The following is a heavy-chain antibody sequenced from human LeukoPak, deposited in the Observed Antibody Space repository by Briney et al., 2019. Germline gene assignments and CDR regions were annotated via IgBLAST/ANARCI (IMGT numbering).Heavy chain of an antibody. Sequence: GGSLRLSCAASGFTFSSYAMHWVRQAPGEGLEWVTFIRYDGSNKYYADSVKGRFTISRDNSKNTLYLQMNSLRAEDTAVYYCVREPGAPRGRFDSWGQGTLVTVSS. D-gene: IGHD7-27*01. CDR1: GFTFSSYA. CDR2: IRYDGSNK. J-gene: IGHJ5*01. V-gene: IGHV3-30*02. CDR3: VREPGAPRGRFDS.